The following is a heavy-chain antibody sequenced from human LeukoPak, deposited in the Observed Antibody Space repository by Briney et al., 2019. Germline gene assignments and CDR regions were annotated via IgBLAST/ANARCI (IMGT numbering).Heavy chain of an antibody. V-gene: IGHV4-39*01. CDR3: ARFERREQWLAFDY. CDR2: IYYSGSI. CDR1: GGFISDSNYF. D-gene: IGHD6-19*01. Sequence: SETLSLTCTVSGGFISDSNYFWAWIRQPPGKGLEWIGNIYYSGSISYNPSLKSRVTISVDTSKNQFSLKLSSVTAADTPMYYCARFERREQWLAFDYWGQGTLVTVSS. J-gene: IGHJ4*02.